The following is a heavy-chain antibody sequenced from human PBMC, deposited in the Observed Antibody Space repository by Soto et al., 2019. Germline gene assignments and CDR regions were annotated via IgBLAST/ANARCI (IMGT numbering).Heavy chain of an antibody. J-gene: IGHJ4*02. D-gene: IGHD5-18*01. CDR2: ISWDGGIT. Sequence: GGPLRLSCAASGFTFDDYTMQWVRQAPGKGLEWVSLISWDGGITYYADSVKGRFTISRDNSKNSLYLQMNSLTTEDTALYYCAKAGAYNYGSYFDYWGQGTLVTVSS. V-gene: IGHV3-43*01. CDR3: AKAGAYNYGSYFDY. CDR1: GFTFDDYT.